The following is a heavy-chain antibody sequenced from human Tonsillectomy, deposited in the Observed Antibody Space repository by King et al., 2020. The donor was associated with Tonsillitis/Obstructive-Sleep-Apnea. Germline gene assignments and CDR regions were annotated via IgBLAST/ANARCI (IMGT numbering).Heavy chain of an antibody. J-gene: IGHJ3*02. D-gene: IGHD2-21*01. V-gene: IGHV4-59*01. Sequence: QLQESGPGLVKPSETLSLTCTVSGGSISSYYWSWIRQPPGKGLACIGYIYYSGGTNYNPSLKSRVTISVDTSKNQFSLKLTSATAADTAVYYCAREGAVMNAFDIWGQGTMVTVSS. CDR2: IYYSGGT. CDR3: AREGAVMNAFDI. CDR1: GGSISSYY.